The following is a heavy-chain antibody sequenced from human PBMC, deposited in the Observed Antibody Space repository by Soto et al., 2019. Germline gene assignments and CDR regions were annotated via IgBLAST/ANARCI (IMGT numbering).Heavy chain of an antibody. Sequence: QVQLVQSGAEVKKPGASVKVSCKASGYTFTSYGISWVRQAPGQGLEWMGWISAYNGNTNYAQKLQGRVTMTTDTSTSTAYMALRSLRSDDTAVYYCAREGVDIVVVVAATSLTYYFDYWGQGTLVTVSS. D-gene: IGHD2-15*01. CDR1: GYTFTSYG. V-gene: IGHV1-18*01. J-gene: IGHJ4*02. CDR3: AREGVDIVVVVAATSLTYYFDY. CDR2: ISAYNGNT.